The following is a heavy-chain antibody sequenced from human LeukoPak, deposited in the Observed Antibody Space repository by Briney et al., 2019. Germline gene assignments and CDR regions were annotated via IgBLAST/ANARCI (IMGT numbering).Heavy chain of an antibody. J-gene: IGHJ4*02. V-gene: IGHV3-33*01. CDR2: IAYDGSRA. CDR1: GFTFGGYG. Sequence: GGSLRLSCAGSGFTFGGYGMHWFRQTPGKGLECVAVIAYDGSRAFYADSVKGRFTISRDNSKNTMPVQMDDLRAEDTAVYYCTRYNNDHFDYWGQGTLVTVSS. CDR3: TRYNNDHFDY. D-gene: IGHD1-14*01.